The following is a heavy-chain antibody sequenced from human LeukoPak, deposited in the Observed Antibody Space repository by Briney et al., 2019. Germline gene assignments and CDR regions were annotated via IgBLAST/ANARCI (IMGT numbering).Heavy chain of an antibody. CDR1: GFTFRTYA. V-gene: IGHV3-30*02. CDR2: IRYHGNEE. J-gene: IGHJ4*02. CDR3: AKDNDGSGGYYKTGLDY. Sequence: PGGSLRLSCAASGFTFRTYAMHWVRHAPGKGLEWVAFIRYHGNEEFYADSVKGRFTISRDNSKNTLYLQMNSLTTEDTAVYFCAKDNDGSGGYYKTGLDYWGQGTQVTVSS. D-gene: IGHD3-10*01.